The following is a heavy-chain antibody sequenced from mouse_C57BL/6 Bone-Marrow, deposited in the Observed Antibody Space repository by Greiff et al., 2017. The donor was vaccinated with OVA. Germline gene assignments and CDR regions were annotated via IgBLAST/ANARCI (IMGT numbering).Heavy chain of an antibody. CDR2: IGPNSDGT. J-gene: IGHJ3*01. V-gene: IGHV1-72*01. Sequence: QVQLMQPGAELVQPGASVKLSCAASGYTFTSYWMPWVRQAPGRGLEWIGRIGPNSDGTKYDEKFTSKATLTVDKPSSTVYLQLSSLTSEDSAVYYCARTGGWLSWFAYWGQGTLVTVSA. CDR3: ARTGGWLSWFAY. CDR1: GYTFTSYW. D-gene: IGHD2-3*01.